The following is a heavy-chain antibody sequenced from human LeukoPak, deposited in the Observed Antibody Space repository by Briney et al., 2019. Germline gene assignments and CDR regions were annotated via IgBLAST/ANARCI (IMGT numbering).Heavy chain of an antibody. CDR3: ARLTHSYYSDTSGYYPYYYMDV. CDR2: ISYSGNT. V-gene: IGHV4-39*02. CDR1: AGSISSSDYY. D-gene: IGHD3-22*01. J-gene: IGHJ6*03. Sequence: SETLSLTCTVSAGSISSSDYYWGWIRQSPGKGLEWIGRISYSGNTYYNPSLKSRVTISVETSKNHFSLRLSSVTAADTAVYYCARLTHSYYSDTSGYYPYYYMDVWGKGTRVTVS.